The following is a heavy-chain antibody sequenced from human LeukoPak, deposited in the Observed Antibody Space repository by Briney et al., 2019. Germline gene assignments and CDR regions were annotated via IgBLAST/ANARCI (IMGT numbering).Heavy chain of an antibody. CDR1: GYTFTGYY. CDR3: ARLSWRIESGGSWFDP. J-gene: IGHJ5*02. Sequence: GASVKVSCKASGYTFTGYYMHWVRQAPGQGLEWMGWINPNSGGTNYAQKFQGRVTMTRDTSISTAYMELSRLRSDDTAVYYCARLSWRIESGGSWFDPWGQGTLVTVSS. CDR2: INPNSGGT. V-gene: IGHV1-2*02. D-gene: IGHD3-10*01.